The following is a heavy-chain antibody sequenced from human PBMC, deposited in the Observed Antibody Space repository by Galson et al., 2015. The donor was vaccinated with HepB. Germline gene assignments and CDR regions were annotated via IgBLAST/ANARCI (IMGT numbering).Heavy chain of an antibody. V-gene: IGHV3-15*01. CDR2: IKSKTDGGTT. D-gene: IGHD2-2*02. J-gene: IGHJ5*02. Sequence: SLRLSCAASGFTFSNAWMSWVRQAPGKGLEWVGRIKSKTDGGTTDYAAPVKGRFTISRDDSKNTLYLQMNSLKTEDTAVYYCTTRIGYCSSTSCYTADNWFDPWGQGTLVTVSS. CDR1: GFTFSNAW. CDR3: TTRIGYCSSTSCYTADNWFDP.